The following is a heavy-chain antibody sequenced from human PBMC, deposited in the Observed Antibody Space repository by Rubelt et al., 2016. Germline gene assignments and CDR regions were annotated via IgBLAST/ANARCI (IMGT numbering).Heavy chain of an antibody. D-gene: IGHD2-15*01. CDR1: GYSFTSYW. V-gene: IGHV5-10-1*03. CDR3: ASFFFSTSGPY. Sequence: EVQLVQSGAEVKKPGESLRISCKGSGYSFTSYWITWVRQMPGKGLEWMGRIDPSDSLTRYGLAVEGGGTISTEKSISTAYLQWSSLKASDTAMYYCASFFFSTSGPYWGQGTPVTVSS. J-gene: IGHJ4*02. CDR2: IDPSDSLT.